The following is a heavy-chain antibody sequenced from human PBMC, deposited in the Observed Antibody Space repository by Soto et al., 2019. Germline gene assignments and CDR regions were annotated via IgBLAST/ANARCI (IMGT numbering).Heavy chain of an antibody. CDR1: GYTFTSYY. Sequence: QVQLVQSGAEVKKPGASVKVSCKASGYTFTSYYMHWVRQAPGQGLEWMGIINPSGGSTSYAQKFQGRVTMTRDTSTSTVYMELSSLRSEDTAVYYCARGIRIVGARGGFDYWGQGTLVTVSS. J-gene: IGHJ4*02. V-gene: IGHV1-46*01. CDR2: INPSGGST. D-gene: IGHD1-26*01. CDR3: ARGIRIVGARGGFDY.